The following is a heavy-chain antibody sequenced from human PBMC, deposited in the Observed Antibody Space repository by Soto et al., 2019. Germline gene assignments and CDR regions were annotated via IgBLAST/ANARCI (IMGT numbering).Heavy chain of an antibody. CDR3: ARASSVAGVAFDI. D-gene: IGHD6-19*01. CDR2: INPSGGST. J-gene: IGHJ3*02. V-gene: IGHV1-46*03. Sequence: VKVSCKASGYTFTSYYMHWVRQAPGQGLEWMGIINPSGGSTSYAQKFQGRVTMTRDTSTSTVYMELSSLRSEDTAVYYCARASSVAGVAFDIWGQGTMVTVSS. CDR1: GYTFTSYY.